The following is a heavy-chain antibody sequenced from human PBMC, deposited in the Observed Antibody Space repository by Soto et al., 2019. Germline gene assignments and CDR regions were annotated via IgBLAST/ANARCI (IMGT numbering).Heavy chain of an antibody. D-gene: IGHD2-8*02. CDR1: GGSVSSGSYY. CDR3: ARDKITGLFDY. CDR2: IYYSGST. V-gene: IGHV4-61*01. Sequence: SETLSLTCTVSGGSVSSGSYYWSWIRQPPGKGLEWIGYIYYSGSTYYNPSLKSRFTISVDTSKNQFSLKLSSVTAADTAVYYCARDKITGLFDYWGQGTLVTVSS. J-gene: IGHJ4*02.